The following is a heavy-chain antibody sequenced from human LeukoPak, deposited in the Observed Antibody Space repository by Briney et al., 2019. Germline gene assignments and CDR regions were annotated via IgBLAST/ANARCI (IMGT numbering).Heavy chain of an antibody. V-gene: IGHV3-21*01. Sequence: GGSLRPSCAASGFTFSSYSMNWVRQAPGKGLEWVSSISSSSSYIYYADSVKGRFTISRDNAKNSLYLQMNSLRAEDTAVYYCAGLYYGSGSYYGYWGQGTLVTVSS. J-gene: IGHJ4*02. CDR3: AGLYYGSGSYYGY. CDR1: GFTFSSYS. D-gene: IGHD3-10*01. CDR2: ISSSSSYI.